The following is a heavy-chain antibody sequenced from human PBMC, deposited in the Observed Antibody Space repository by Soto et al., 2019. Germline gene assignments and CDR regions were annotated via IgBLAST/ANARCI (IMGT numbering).Heavy chain of an antibody. J-gene: IGHJ4*02. Sequence: QVQLVQSGAEVQKPGSSVKVSCKASGGTFSSYTISWVRQAPGQGLEWMGRIIPILGIANYAQKFQGRVTITADKSTSTAYMELSSLRSEDTAVYYCARGGPYGDYVGYWGQGTLVTVSS. D-gene: IGHD4-17*01. CDR1: GGTFSSYT. CDR2: IIPILGIA. V-gene: IGHV1-69*02. CDR3: ARGGPYGDYVGY.